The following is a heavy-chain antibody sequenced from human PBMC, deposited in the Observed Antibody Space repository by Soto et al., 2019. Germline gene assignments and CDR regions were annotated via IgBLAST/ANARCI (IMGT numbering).Heavy chain of an antibody. V-gene: IGHV3-7*01. J-gene: IGHJ4*02. CDR2: IKQAGSEK. Sequence: EVQLVESGGGLVQTGGSLRLSCAASGFTFSAYWMSWVRQAPGKGLEWVANIKQAGSEKYYVDSVNGRFIISRDDAKNSLFLQVNRRRVEDTALDYCARARRANGYSDYWGQGTLFTVSS. CDR1: GFTFSAYW. CDR3: ARARRANGYSDY.